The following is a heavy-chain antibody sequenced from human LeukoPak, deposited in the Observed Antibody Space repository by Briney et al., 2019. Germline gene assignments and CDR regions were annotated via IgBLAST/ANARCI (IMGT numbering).Heavy chain of an antibody. CDR3: ARVYCCSTSCYSGMDY. J-gene: IGHJ4*02. CDR1: GYSISSGYY. V-gene: IGHV4-38-2*02. Sequence: KPSETLSLTCTVSGYSISSGYYWGWIRQPPGKGLEWIGSIYHSGSTYYNPSLKSRVTISVDTSKNQFSLKLSSVTAADTAVYYCARVYCCSTSCYSGMDYWGQGTLVTVSS. D-gene: IGHD2-2*01. CDR2: IYHSGST.